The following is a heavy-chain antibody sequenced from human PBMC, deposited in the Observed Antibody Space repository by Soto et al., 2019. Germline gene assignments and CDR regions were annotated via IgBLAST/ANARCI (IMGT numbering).Heavy chain of an antibody. Sequence: SVKVFCKASGYTFTIYAISWVRQAPGQGLEWMGEIIPIFGTANYAQKFQGRVTITADESTSTAYMELSSLRSEDTAVYYCARDRGPSSGYYPYWFDPWGQGTLVTVSS. CDR1: GYTFTIYA. CDR3: ARDRGPSSGYYPYWFDP. CDR2: IIPIFGTA. J-gene: IGHJ5*02. D-gene: IGHD3-22*01. V-gene: IGHV1-69*13.